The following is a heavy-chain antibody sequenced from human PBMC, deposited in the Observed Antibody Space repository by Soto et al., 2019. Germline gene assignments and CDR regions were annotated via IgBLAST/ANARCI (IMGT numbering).Heavy chain of an antibody. D-gene: IGHD3-16*01. J-gene: IGHJ4*02. V-gene: IGHV4-39*01. CDR2: IYYSGST. CDR3: ARRFGGATYYFDY. CDR1: GGSISSSSYY. Sequence: SETLSLTCTVSGGSISSSSYYWGWIRQPPGKGLEWIGSIYYSGSTYYNPSLKSRVTISVDTSKNQFSLKLSSVTAADTAVYYCARRFGGATYYFDYWGQGTLVTVSS.